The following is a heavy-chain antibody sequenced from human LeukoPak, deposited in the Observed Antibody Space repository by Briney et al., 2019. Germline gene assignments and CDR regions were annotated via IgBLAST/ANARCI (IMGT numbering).Heavy chain of an antibody. Sequence: SETLSLTCTVSGGSISSYYWSWIRQPPGKGLEWIGYIYYSGSTYYNPSLKSRVTISVDTSKNQFSLKLSSVTAADTAVYYCARAATYSSSWYPYYYYYYYMDVWGKGTTVTVSS. D-gene: IGHD6-13*01. V-gene: IGHV4-59*12. CDR3: ARAATYSSSWYPYYYYYYYMDV. CDR1: GGSISSYY. CDR2: IYYSGST. J-gene: IGHJ6*03.